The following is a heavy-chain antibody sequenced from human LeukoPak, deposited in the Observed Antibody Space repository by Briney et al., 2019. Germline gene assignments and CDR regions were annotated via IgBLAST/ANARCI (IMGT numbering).Heavy chain of an antibody. V-gene: IGHV3-72*01. CDR2: TRKRGNSYTT. J-gene: IGHJ4*02. D-gene: IGHD6-19*01. CDR3: TREPVAGTGRDC. CDR1: GFTFSDYY. Sequence: GGCLRLSCAASGFTFSDYYMEWVRQAPGKGLEWVGRTRKRGNSYTTEYAASVKGRFTISRDDSKNSLFLQMNSLNAEDTAVYYCTREPVAGTGRDCWGQGTLVTVSS.